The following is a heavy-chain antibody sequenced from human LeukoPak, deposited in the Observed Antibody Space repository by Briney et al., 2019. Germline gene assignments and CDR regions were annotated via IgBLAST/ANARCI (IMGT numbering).Heavy chain of an antibody. J-gene: IGHJ4*02. Sequence: GGSLRLSCAASGFTFSSYGMHWVRQAPGKGLEWVAFIRYDGSNKYYADSVKGRFTISRDNSKNTLYLQMNSLRAEDTAVYYRAKGVTLYYYYDSSGSDYWGQGTLVTVSS. V-gene: IGHV3-30*02. CDR1: GFTFSSYG. D-gene: IGHD3-22*01. CDR2: IRYDGSNK. CDR3: AKGVTLYYYYDSSGSDY.